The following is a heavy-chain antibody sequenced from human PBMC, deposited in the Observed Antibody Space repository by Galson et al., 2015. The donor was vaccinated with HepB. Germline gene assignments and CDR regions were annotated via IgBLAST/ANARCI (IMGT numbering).Heavy chain of an antibody. Sequence: SVKVSCKASGYTFTSYGISWVRQAPGQGLEWMGWISAYNGNTNYAQKLQGRVTMTTDTSTSTAYMELRSLRSDDTAVYYCARVGRADIVVVPAATQTRHYYYMDVWGKGTTVTVSS. CDR1: GYTFTSYG. D-gene: IGHD2-2*01. CDR3: ARVGRADIVVVPAATQTRHYYYMDV. V-gene: IGHV1-18*01. J-gene: IGHJ6*03. CDR2: ISAYNGNT.